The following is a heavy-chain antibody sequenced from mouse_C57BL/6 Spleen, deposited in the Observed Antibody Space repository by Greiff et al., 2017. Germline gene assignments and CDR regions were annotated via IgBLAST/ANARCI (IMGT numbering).Heavy chain of an antibody. CDR1: GYAFSSSW. CDR3: AYGNYLYAMDY. Sequence: VKVVESGPELVKPGASVKISCKASGYAFSSSWMNWVKQRPGKGLEWIGRIYPGDGDTNYNGKFKGKATLTADKSSSTAYMQLSSLTSEDSAVYFCAYGNYLYAMDYWGQGTSVTVSS. D-gene: IGHD2-1*01. J-gene: IGHJ4*01. V-gene: IGHV1-82*01. CDR2: IYPGDGDT.